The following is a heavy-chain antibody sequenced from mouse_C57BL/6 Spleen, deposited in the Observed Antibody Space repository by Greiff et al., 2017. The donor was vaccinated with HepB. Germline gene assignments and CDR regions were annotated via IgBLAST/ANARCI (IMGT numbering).Heavy chain of an antibody. J-gene: IGHJ2*01. CDR2: IFPGSGST. CDR1: GYTFTAYY. CDR3: ARKRDGSGLDY. D-gene: IGHD1-1*01. V-gene: IGHV1-75*01. Sequence: VQRVESGPELVKPGASVKISCKASGYTFTAYYINWVKQRPGQGLEWIGWIFPGSGSTYYNEKFKGKATLTVDKSSSTAYMLLSSLTSEDSAVYGWARKRDGSGLDYWGQGTTLTVSS.